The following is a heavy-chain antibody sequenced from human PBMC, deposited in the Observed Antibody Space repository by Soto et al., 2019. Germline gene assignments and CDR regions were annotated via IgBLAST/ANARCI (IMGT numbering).Heavy chain of an antibody. V-gene: IGHV1-8*01. CDR1: GYTFTSYD. CDR3: AVDGIAVAGTDYYYYYGMDV. Sequence: RASVKVSCKASGYTFTSYDINWVRQATGQGLEWMGWMNPNSGNTGYAQKFQGRVTMTRNTSISTAYMELSSLRSEDTAVYYCAVDGIAVAGTDYYYYYGMDVWGQGTTVTVSS. CDR2: MNPNSGNT. J-gene: IGHJ6*02. D-gene: IGHD6-19*01.